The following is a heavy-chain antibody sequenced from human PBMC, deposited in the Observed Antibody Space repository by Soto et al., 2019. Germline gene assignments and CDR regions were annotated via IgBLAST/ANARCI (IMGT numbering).Heavy chain of an antibody. CDR1: GYTFTSYG. V-gene: IGHV1-18*01. CDR3: AGDLEAAGRSDY. Sequence: AAVKVSCKASGYTFTSYGISWVRQAPGQGLEWMGWVSAYNGNTNYAQKLQGRVTTTTDTSTSTAYMELRSLRSDDTAVYYCAGDLEAAGRSDYWGQGTLGTVSS. J-gene: IGHJ4*02. D-gene: IGHD6-13*01. CDR2: VSAYNGNT.